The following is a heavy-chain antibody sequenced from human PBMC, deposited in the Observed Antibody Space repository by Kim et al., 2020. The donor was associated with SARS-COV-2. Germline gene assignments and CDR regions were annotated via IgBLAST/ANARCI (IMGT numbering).Heavy chain of an antibody. J-gene: IGHJ4*02. D-gene: IGHD4-4*01. Sequence: IYYTDSVRGRLTIARDNDKNSLYLQMNSLRAEDTAVYYCARGPNYSPFDYWGQGTLVTVSS. CDR3: ARGPNYSPFDY. CDR2: I. V-gene: IGHV3-48*03.